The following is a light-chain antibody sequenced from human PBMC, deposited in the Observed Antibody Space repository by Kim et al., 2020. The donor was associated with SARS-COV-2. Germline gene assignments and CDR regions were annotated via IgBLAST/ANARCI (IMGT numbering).Light chain of an antibody. CDR2: GAS. CDR1: QSVSSSY. V-gene: IGKV3-20*01. J-gene: IGKJ4*01. CDR3: QQYGSSPRT. Sequence: EIVLTQSPGTLSLSPGERATLSCRASQSVSSSYLAWYQQKPGQAPRLLIYGASSRATGIPDRFSGSESGTDFTLTISRLEPEDFAVYYCQQYGSSPRTFGGGTKVEI.